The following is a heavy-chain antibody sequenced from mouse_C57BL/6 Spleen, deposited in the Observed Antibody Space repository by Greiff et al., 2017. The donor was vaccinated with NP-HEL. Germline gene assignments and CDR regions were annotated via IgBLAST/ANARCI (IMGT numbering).Heavy chain of an antibody. D-gene: IGHD1-1*01. V-gene: IGHV3-1*01. CDR1: GYSITSGYD. J-gene: IGHJ4*01. Sequence: EVKLLESGPGMVKPSQSLSLTCTVTGYSITSGYDWHWIRHFPGNKLEWMGYISYSGSTNYNPSLKSRISITHDTSKNHFFLKLNSVTTEDTATYYCASNYYGSSLYAMDYWGQGTSVTVSS. CDR2: ISYSGST. CDR3: ASNYYGSSLYAMDY.